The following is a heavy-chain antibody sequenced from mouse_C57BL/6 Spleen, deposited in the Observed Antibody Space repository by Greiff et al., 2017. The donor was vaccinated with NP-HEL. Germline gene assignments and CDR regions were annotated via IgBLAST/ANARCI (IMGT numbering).Heavy chain of an antibody. CDR1: GFSLTSYG. J-gene: IGHJ4*01. CDR2: IWGVGST. CDR3: ARALPALMDY. Sequence: VKVVESGPGLVAPSQSLSITCTVSGFSLTSYGVDWVRQSPGKGLEWLGVIWGVGSTNYNSALKSRLSISKDNSKSQVFLKMNSLQTDDTAMYYCARALPALMDYWGQGTSVTVSS. V-gene: IGHV2-6*01.